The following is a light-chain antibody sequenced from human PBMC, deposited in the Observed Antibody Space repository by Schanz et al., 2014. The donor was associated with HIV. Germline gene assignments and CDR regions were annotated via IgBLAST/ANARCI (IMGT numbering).Light chain of an antibody. CDR3: QQRNNWPLT. CDR2: DAS. CDR1: ESVRSNY. J-gene: IGKJ4*01. V-gene: IGKV3D-20*02. Sequence: IVLTQSPGTLSLSPGERATLSCRASESVRSNYLVWYQQKPGQAPRLLICDASNRATGIPARFSASGSGTDFSLTISGLEPEDSAVYYCQQRNNWPLTFGGGTKVQIK.